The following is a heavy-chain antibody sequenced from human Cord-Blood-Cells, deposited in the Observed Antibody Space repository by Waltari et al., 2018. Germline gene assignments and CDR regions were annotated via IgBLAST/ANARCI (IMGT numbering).Heavy chain of an antibody. CDR2: INHSGST. J-gene: IGHJ2*01. D-gene: IGHD2-2*01. CDR3: ARVVPTYCSSTSCYRIYWYFDL. CDR1: GGSFSGYY. V-gene: IGHV4-34*01. Sequence: VQLQQLGAGLLKPSETLSLTCAVYGGSFSGYYWSWIRQPPGKGLEWIGEINHSGSTNYNPSLKSRVTISVDTSKNQFSLKLSSVTAADTAVYYCARVVPTYCSSTSCYRIYWYFDLWGRGTLVTVSS.